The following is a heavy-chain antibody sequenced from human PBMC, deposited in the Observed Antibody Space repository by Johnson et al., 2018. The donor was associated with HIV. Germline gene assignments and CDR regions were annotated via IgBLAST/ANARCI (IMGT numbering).Heavy chain of an antibody. CDR2: IRYDGSNK. CDR3: VKTIVVVTADAFDI. V-gene: IGHV3-30*02. CDR1: GFTFSSYG. J-gene: IGHJ3*02. Sequence: QVQLVESGGGVVQPGGSLRLSCAASGFTFSSYGMHWVRQAPGKGLEWVAFIRYDGSNKYYADSVKGRFTISRDNSKNTLYLQMNSLRAEDTAVYYCVKTIVVVTADAFDIWGQGTMVTVSS. D-gene: IGHD2-21*02.